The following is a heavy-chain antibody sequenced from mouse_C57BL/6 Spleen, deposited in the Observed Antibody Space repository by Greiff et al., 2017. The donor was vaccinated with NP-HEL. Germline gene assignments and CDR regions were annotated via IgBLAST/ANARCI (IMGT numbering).Heavy chain of an antibody. CDR3: ARSDVHYYGSSYDY. CDR1: GYAFSSSW. Sequence: VQLQQSGPELVKPGASVKISCKASGYAFSSSWMNWVKQRPGKGLEWIGRIYPGDGDTNSNGKFKGKATLTADKSSSTAYMQLSSLTSEDSAVYFCARSDVHYYGSSYDYWGQGTTLTVSS. D-gene: IGHD1-1*01. V-gene: IGHV1-82*01. CDR2: IYPGDGDT. J-gene: IGHJ2*01.